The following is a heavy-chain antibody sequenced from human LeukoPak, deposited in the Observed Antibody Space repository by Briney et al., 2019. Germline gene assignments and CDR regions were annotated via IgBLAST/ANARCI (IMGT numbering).Heavy chain of an antibody. CDR1: GGSISSYY. J-gene: IGHJ5*02. Sequence: PSETLSLTCTVSGGSISSYYWSWIRQPPGKGLEWIGYIYYSGSTNYNPSLKSRVTISVDTSKNQFSLKLSSVTAADTAVYYCARGYYYGSGSYPWFDHWGQGTLVTVSS. V-gene: IGHV4-59*08. CDR2: IYYSGST. CDR3: ARGYYYGSGSYPWFDH. D-gene: IGHD3-10*01.